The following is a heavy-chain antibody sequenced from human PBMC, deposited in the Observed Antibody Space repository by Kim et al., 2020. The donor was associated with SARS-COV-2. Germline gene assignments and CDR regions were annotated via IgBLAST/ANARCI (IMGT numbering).Heavy chain of an antibody. D-gene: IGHD2-21*01. CDR3: EKDVWRWAFHV. V-gene: IGHV3-23*01. Sequence: RTDYANSVKGRFTISRDTSKKALDLQMNRLRDDGTAVYYCEKDVWRWAFHVWGQETVVTVSS. J-gene: IGHJ3*01. CDR2: RT.